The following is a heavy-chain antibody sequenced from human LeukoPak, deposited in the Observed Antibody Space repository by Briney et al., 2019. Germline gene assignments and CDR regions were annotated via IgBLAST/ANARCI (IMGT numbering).Heavy chain of an antibody. CDR3: ARAEGDSSGSDAVDI. D-gene: IGHD3-22*01. CDR1: GYTFTGYY. J-gene: IGHJ3*02. Sequence: ASVKVSCKASGYTFTGYYMHWVRQAPGQGLEWMGWINPNSGGTNYAQKFQGRVTMTRDTSISTAYMELSRLRSDDTAVYYCARAEGDSSGSDAVDIWGQGTMVTVSS. V-gene: IGHV1-2*02. CDR2: INPNSGGT.